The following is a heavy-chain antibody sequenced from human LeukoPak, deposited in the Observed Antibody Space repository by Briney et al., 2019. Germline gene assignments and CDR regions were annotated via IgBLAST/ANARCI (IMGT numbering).Heavy chain of an antibody. Sequence: PGGSLRLSCAASGFTFSSYEMNWVRQAPGKGLEWVSYISSSGSTIYYADSVKGRFTIYRDNAKNSLYLKMNSLRAAVTADYNGARDCGGGSCYGPDNAFDIWGQGTMVTVSS. CDR2: ISSSGSTI. CDR3: ARDCGGGSCYGPDNAFDI. D-gene: IGHD2-15*01. V-gene: IGHV3-48*03. J-gene: IGHJ3*02. CDR1: GFTFSSYE.